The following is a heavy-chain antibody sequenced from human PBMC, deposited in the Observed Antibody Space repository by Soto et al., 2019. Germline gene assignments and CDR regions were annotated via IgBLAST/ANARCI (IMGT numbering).Heavy chain of an antibody. CDR2: INPNSGGT. Sequence: ASVKVSCKASGYTFTGYYMHWVRQAPGQGLEWMGWINPNSGGTNYAQKFQGWVTMTRDTSISTAYMELSRLRSDDTAVYYCARDGIVVVVAGEPTLYYGMDVWGQGTTVTVSS. D-gene: IGHD2-15*01. CDR1: GYTFTGYY. J-gene: IGHJ6*02. V-gene: IGHV1-2*04. CDR3: ARDGIVVVVAGEPTLYYGMDV.